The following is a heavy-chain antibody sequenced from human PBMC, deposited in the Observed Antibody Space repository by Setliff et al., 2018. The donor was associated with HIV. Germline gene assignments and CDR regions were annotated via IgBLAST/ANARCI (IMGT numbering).Heavy chain of an antibody. J-gene: IGHJ3*01. V-gene: IGHV1-18*01. CDR3: AKGYTWSVVGALDV. D-gene: IGHD1-1*01. Sequence: ASVKVSCKASGYTFTNFAIHWVRQAPGQGLEWMGWISAYNGNTNYAQKFQGRVTMTTDTSTSTAYMELRSLRSDDTAVYYCAKGYTWSVVGALDVWGQGTRVTVSS. CDR2: ISAYNGNT. CDR1: GYTFTNFA.